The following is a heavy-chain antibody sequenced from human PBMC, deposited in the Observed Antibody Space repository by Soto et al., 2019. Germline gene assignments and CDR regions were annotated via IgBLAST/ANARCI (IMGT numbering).Heavy chain of an antibody. V-gene: IGHV3-53*01. CDR3: GRGDTVTYYGMDV. D-gene: IGHD4-17*01. J-gene: IGHJ6*02. CDR2: IYSGGST. Sequence: GGSLRLSCAASGFTVSSNYMSWVRQAPGKGLEWVSVIYSGGSTYYADSVKGRFTISRDKSKNTLYLQMNSLRAEDTAGDYGGRGDTVTYYGMDVWGQGTTVTVSS. CDR1: GFTVSSNY.